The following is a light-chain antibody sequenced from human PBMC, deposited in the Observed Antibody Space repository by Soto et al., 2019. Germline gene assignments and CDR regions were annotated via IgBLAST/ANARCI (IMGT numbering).Light chain of an antibody. CDR1: QSVVSK. CDR2: GAS. Sequence: EIVMTQSPCTLSLSPGERATLSCRASQSVVSKLAWYQQKPGQAPRLLIYGASTRATGIPARFSGSGSGTEFTLTISSLQSEDSAFYYCQEYYNWRRSTFGGGTKVDIK. J-gene: IGKJ4*01. V-gene: IGKV3-15*01. CDR3: QEYYNWRRST.